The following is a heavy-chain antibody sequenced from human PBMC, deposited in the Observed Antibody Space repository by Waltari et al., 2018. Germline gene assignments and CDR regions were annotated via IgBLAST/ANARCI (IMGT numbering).Heavy chain of an antibody. D-gene: IGHD6-13*01. CDR3: ARDGYSSSWGAEYFQH. CDR1: GGSISSGRYY. J-gene: IGHJ1*01. V-gene: IGHV4-61*09. CDR2: IYTSGST. Sequence: QVQLQASGPGLVKPSQTLSLTCTVSGGSISSGRYYWSWTRQPAGKGLEWIGYIYTSGSTNYNPSLKSRVTISVDTSKNQFSLKLSSVTAADTAVYYCARDGYSSSWGAEYFQHWGQGTLVTVSS.